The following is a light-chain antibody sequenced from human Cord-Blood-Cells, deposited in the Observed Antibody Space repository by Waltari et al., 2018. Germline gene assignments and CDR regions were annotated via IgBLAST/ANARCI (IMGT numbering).Light chain of an antibody. Sequence: EIVMTQSPATLSVSPGERATLSCRARQSVSSNLAWSQQKPGQAPRLLIYGASTRATGIPASCSGSGSGTEFTPTISRLQSEDFAVYYCQQYNNWPYTFGQGTKLEIK. CDR3: QQYNNWPYT. J-gene: IGKJ2*01. CDR2: GAS. V-gene: IGKV3-15*01. CDR1: QSVSSN.